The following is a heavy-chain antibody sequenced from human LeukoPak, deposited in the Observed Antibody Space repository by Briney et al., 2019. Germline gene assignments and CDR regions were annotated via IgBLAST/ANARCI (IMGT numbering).Heavy chain of an antibody. J-gene: IGHJ3*02. D-gene: IGHD3-10*01. CDR2: IYSGGST. CDR3: ATKFGKLVMDAFDI. CDR1: GFTVSTNY. Sequence: GGSLRLSCAASGFTVSTNYMSWVRQAPGKGLEWVSIIYSGGSTYYADSVKGRFTISRDNSKNTLYLRMNSLRAEDTAVYYCATKFGKLVMDAFDIWGQGTRVTVSS. V-gene: IGHV3-53*01.